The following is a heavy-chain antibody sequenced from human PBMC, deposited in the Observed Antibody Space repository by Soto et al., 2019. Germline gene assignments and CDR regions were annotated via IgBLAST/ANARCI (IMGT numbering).Heavy chain of an antibody. Sequence: GGSLRLSCAASGFTFSSYAMSWVRQAPGKGLEWISGISGSGDSTYYADSVKGQFTISRDNSKNTLYLQMNNLRAEDTAVYYCATGYSYAPFDPWGQGTLVTVSS. J-gene: IGHJ5*02. CDR3: ATGYSYAPFDP. V-gene: IGHV3-23*01. CDR2: ISGSGDST. CDR1: GFTFSSYA. D-gene: IGHD5-18*01.